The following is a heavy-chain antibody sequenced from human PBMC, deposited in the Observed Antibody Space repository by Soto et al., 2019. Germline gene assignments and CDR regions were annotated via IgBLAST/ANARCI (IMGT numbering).Heavy chain of an antibody. J-gene: IGHJ5*02. D-gene: IGHD1-26*01. CDR1: GGSFSGYY. V-gene: IGHV4-34*01. Sequence: SETLSLTCAVYGGSFSGYYWSWIRQPPGKGLEWIGEINHSGSTNYNPSLKSRVTISVDTSKNQFSLKLSSVTAADTAVYYCARVGNSGSYFGSSWFDPWGQGTLVTVSS. CDR3: ARVGNSGSYFGSSWFDP. CDR2: INHSGST.